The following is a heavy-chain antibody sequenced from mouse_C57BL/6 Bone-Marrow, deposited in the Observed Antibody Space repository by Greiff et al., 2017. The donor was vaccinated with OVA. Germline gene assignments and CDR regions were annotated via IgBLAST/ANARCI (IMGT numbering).Heavy chain of an antibody. J-gene: IGHJ4*01. CDR1: GYSFTDYN. D-gene: IGHD2-3*01. CDR3: ARGDGYYGYAMDY. V-gene: IGHV1-39*01. Sequence: EVKLMESGPELVKPGASVKISCKASGYSFTDYNMNWVKQSNGKSLEWIGVINPNYGTTSYNQKFKGKATLTVDQSSSTAYMQLNSLTSEDSAVYYCARGDGYYGYAMDYWGQGTSVTVSS. CDR2: INPNYGTT.